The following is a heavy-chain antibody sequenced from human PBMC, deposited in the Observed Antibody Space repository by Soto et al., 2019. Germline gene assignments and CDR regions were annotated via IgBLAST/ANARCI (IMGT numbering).Heavy chain of an antibody. D-gene: IGHD2-2*01. CDR3: AGGFCSTPNCPGRDFDY. Sequence: QVQLQESGPGLVKPSQTLSLSCTVSGGSMSSKGYYWSWIRQHPGKGLEWIGYIYYSGSIYYNPSFESRVTISVDTSENRLSLRLNSVTAADTAVYYCAGGFCSTPNCPGRDFDYWGQGTLVTVSS. CDR2: IYYSGSI. CDR1: GGSMSSKGYY. V-gene: IGHV4-31*03. J-gene: IGHJ4*02.